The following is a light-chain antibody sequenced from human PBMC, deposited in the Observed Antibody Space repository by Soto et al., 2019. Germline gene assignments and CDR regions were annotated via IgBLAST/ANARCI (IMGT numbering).Light chain of an antibody. V-gene: IGLV2-14*03. J-gene: IGLJ1*01. Sequence: QSALTQPASVSGSPGQSISISCIGTSSDVGAFNYVSWYQHHPGKAPQLIIYDVTSRPSGVSNRFSASKSGNTASLTISGLQAEDEADYYCSSYTSTSTYVFGSGTKVTVL. CDR1: SSDVGAFNY. CDR3: SSYTSTSTYV. CDR2: DVT.